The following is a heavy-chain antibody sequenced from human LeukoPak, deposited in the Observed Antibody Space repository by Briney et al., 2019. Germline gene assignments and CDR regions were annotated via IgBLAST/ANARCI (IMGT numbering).Heavy chain of an antibody. Sequence: GGSLRLSFAPSGFPFSSYPMSWVRRAPGRGLEWVSAISGSGGSTYYADSVKGRFTISRDNSKNTLYLQMNSLRAEDTAVYYCARVVVAATGYFDYWGQGTLVTVSS. V-gene: IGHV3-23*01. J-gene: IGHJ4*02. CDR3: ARVVVAATGYFDY. CDR1: GFPFSSYP. D-gene: IGHD2-15*01. CDR2: ISGSGGST.